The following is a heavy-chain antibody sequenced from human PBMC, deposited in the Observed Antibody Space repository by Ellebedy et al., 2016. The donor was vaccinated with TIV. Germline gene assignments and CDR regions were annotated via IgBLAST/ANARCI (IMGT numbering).Heavy chain of an antibody. D-gene: IGHD1-1*01. J-gene: IGHJ4*02. V-gene: IGHV3-23*01. CDR2: ITGSGGGT. CDR3: AKERRYLDNIDY. Sequence: GESLKISCAASGFTFSSYAMGWVRQAPGQGLEWVSAITGSGGGTYYADSVKGRFTISRDNSKNKLYLQMNSLRAEDTAVYYCAKERRYLDNIDYWGQGTLVTVSS. CDR1: GFTFSSYA.